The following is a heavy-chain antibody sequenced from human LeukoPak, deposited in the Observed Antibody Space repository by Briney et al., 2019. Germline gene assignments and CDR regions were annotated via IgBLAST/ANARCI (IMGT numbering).Heavy chain of an antibody. CDR2: INSAGSWT. V-gene: IGHV3-74*01. CDR3: VSFYETY. Sequence: GGSLRLSCAASGNYWMHWVRQAPGKGLVWVSHINSAGSWTSYADSVKGRFTISKDNAKNTVYLQMNSLRVEDTAVYYCVSFYETYWGRGTLVTVSS. J-gene: IGHJ4*02. CDR1: GNYW. D-gene: IGHD2/OR15-2a*01.